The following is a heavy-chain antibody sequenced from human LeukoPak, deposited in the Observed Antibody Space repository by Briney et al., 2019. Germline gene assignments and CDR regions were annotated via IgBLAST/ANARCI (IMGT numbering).Heavy chain of an antibody. CDR2: INSDGSST. V-gene: IGHV3-74*01. Sequence: PGGSLRLSCAASGFTFSSYWMHWVRQAPGKGLVWVSRINSDGSSTSYADSVKGRFTISRDNSKNTLYLQMNSLRAEDTAVYYCAKDWSDYSKIFDYWGQGALVTVSS. CDR3: AKDWSDYSKIFDY. J-gene: IGHJ4*02. D-gene: IGHD4-11*01. CDR1: GFTFSSYW.